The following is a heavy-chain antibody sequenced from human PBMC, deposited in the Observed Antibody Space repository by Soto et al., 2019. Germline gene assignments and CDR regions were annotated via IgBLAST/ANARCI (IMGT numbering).Heavy chain of an antibody. V-gene: IGHV3-48*03. CDR3: ARDSEGGYRPRDYCYYYGMDV. CDR1: GFTFSSYE. CDR2: ISSSGSTI. D-gene: IGHD5-12*01. Sequence: GGSLRLSCAASGFTFSSYEMNWVRQAPGKGLEWVSYISSSGSTIYYADSVKGRFTISRDNAKNSLYLQMNSLRAEDTAVYYCARDSEGGYRPRDYCYYYGMDVWGQGTTDTVSS. J-gene: IGHJ6*02.